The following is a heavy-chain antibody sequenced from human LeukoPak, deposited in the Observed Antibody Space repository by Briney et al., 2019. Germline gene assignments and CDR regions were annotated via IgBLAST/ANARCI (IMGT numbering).Heavy chain of an antibody. CDR1: GGSFSGYY. D-gene: IGHD1-26*01. V-gene: IGHV4-34*01. CDR2: INHRGST. CDR3: ARTYEIGGATAFYRYFYYMDV. J-gene: IGHJ6*03. Sequence: SETLSLTCAVYGGSFSGYYWSWIRQPPGKGLEWIGEINHRGSTNYNPPLKSRVTISVDASKTQFPLRLSSVTAADTAIYYCARTYEIGGATAFYRYFYYMDVWGKGTPVTISS.